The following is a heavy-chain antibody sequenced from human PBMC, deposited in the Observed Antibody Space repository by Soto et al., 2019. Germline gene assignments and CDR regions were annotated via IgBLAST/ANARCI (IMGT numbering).Heavy chain of an antibody. CDR3: AKGTGYYDGSDYPN. V-gene: IGHV3-23*01. D-gene: IGHD3-22*01. CDR2: ISGSGGST. CDR1: GFTFSGYA. J-gene: IGHJ4*02. Sequence: QPGWSLRLSCAVSGFTFSGYAMTWVRQAPGKGLEWVSAISGSGGSTHYADSVKGRFTISRDNSKNTLYLQMNSLRAEDTAVYYCAKGTGYYDGSDYPNWGQGTLVTVSS.